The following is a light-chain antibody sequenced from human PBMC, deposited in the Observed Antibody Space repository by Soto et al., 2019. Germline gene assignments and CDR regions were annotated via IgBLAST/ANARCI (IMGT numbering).Light chain of an antibody. CDR1: QSVGSY. Sequence: EILVTQSPASLSLSPGERATLSCRAGQSVGSYLAWYQQKPGQTPRLLIYDTSNKAPGVPARFSGSGSGTDFTLTISSLESEDFAVYYCQQRSNWPPRLTFGGGTKLEIK. V-gene: IGKV3-11*01. CDR3: QQRSNWPPRLT. CDR2: DTS. J-gene: IGKJ4*01.